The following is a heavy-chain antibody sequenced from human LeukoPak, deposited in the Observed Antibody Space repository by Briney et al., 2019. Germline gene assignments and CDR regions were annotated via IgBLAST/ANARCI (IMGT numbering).Heavy chain of an antibody. Sequence: GGSLRLSCAASGFTFSSYGMHWVRQAPGKGLEWVAVISYDGSNKYYADSVKGRFTISRDNSKNTLYLQMNSLRAEDTAVYYCARLEYDSSGPNDYWGQGTLVTVSS. CDR2: ISYDGSNK. CDR3: ARLEYDSSGPNDY. CDR1: GFTFSSYG. J-gene: IGHJ4*02. V-gene: IGHV3-30*03. D-gene: IGHD3-22*01.